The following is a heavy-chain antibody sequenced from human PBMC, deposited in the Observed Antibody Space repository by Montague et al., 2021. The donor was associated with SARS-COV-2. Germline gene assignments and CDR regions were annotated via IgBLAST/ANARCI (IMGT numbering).Heavy chain of an antibody. J-gene: IGHJ4*03. V-gene: IGHV4-59*08. CDR2: IYYNGSA. Sequence: SETLSLTCTVAGGSISSYYWNWIRQSPGKGLEWIGNIYYNGSAXXXPSXKGRVTISLDTSKNQLSLTLNSVTAADTAIYYCARQISVDWEPMDFWGQGTLVLVSS. CDR1: GGSISSYY. CDR3: ARQISVDWEPMDF. D-gene: IGHD1-14*01.